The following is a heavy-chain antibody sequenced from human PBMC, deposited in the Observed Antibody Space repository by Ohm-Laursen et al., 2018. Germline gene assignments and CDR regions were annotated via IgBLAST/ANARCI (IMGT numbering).Heavy chain of an antibody. V-gene: IGHV3-11*01. J-gene: IGHJ4*02. CDR1: GFTFSDYY. Sequence: SLRLSCAASGFTFSDYYMSWIRQAPGKGLEWVSYISSSGSTIYYADSVKGRFTISRDNSNSSLYLQMNSLRDEDTAIYFCYGSGSYYNYIDYWGQGTPVAVSS. CDR3: YGSGSYYNYIDY. CDR2: ISSSGSTI. D-gene: IGHD3-10*01.